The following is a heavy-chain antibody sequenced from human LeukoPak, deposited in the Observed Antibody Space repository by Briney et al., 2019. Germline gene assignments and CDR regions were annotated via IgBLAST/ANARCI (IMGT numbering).Heavy chain of an antibody. CDR3: ATIAAADPYNWFDP. Sequence: GSLRLSCAASGFTFSDYYMSWIRQPPGKGLEWIGEINHSGTTNYNPSLKSRVTISVDTSKNQFSVKLSSVTAADTAVYYCATIAAADPYNWFDPWGQGTLVTVSS. CDR2: INHSGTT. J-gene: IGHJ5*02. D-gene: IGHD6-25*01. CDR1: GFTFSDYY. V-gene: IGHV4-34*08.